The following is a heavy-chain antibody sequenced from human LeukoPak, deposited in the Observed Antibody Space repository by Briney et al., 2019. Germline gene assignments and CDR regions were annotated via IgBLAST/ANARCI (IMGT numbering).Heavy chain of an antibody. CDR3: GRKAGDCGGGSCYSIDY. CDR2: ISGYNGDT. V-gene: IGHV1-18*01. J-gene: IGHJ4*02. D-gene: IGHD2-15*01. CDR1: GYTFTNYG. Sequence: ASVKVSCKASGYTFTNYGISWVRQAPGQGLEWMGWISGYNGDTNYAQKVQGRVTMTTDTSTSTAYMEVRSLRSEDTAVYYCGRKAGDCGGGSCYSIDYWGQGTLVTVSS.